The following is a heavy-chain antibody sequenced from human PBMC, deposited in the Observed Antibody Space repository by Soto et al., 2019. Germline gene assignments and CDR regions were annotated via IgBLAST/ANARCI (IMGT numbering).Heavy chain of an antibody. CDR1: GGTFSSYA. CDR3: ARGQCISTSCYAYYYYGMDV. D-gene: IGHD2-2*01. CDR2: IIPIFGTA. Sequence: QVQLVQSGAEVKKPGSSVKVSCKASGGTFSSYAISWVRQAPGQGLEWMGGIIPIFGTANYAQKFQGRVMITADESTSTAYMELSSLRSEDTAVYYCARGQCISTSCYAYYYYGMDVWGQGTTVTVSS. J-gene: IGHJ6*02. V-gene: IGHV1-69*12.